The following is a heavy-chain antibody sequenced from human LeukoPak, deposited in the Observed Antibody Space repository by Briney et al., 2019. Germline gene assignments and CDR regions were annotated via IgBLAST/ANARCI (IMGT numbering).Heavy chain of an antibody. CDR3: ARATVRTGFDY. D-gene: IGHD4-17*01. CDR1: GGSFSGYY. V-gene: IGHV4-34*01. J-gene: IGHJ4*02. Sequence: SETLSLTCAVYGGSFSGYYWSWIRQPPGKGLEWIGEINHSGSTNYNPSLKSRVTISVDTSKNQFSLKLSSVTAADTAVYYCARATVRTGFDYWGQGTLVTVSS. CDR2: INHSGST.